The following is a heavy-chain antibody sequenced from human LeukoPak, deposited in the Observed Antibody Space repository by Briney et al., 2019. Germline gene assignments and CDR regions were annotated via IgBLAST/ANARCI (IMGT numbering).Heavy chain of an antibody. CDR1: GFTVSSNY. CDR2: IYSGGST. CDR3: AEDPYGSGSFAHDY. D-gene: IGHD3-10*01. Sequence: PGGSLRLSCAASGFTVSSNYMSWVRQAPGKGLEWVSVIYSGGSTYYTDSVKGRFTISRDNPKNTLYLQMNSLRAEDTAVYYCAEDPYGSGSFAHDYWGQGTLVTVSS. V-gene: IGHV3-66*01. J-gene: IGHJ4*02.